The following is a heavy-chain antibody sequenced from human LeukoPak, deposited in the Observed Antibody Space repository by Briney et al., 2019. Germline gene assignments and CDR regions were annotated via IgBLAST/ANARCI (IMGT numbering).Heavy chain of an antibody. J-gene: IGHJ4*02. D-gene: IGHD3-10*01. V-gene: IGHV3-7*03. Sequence: PGGSLRLSCAASGFTFSSYWMSWVRQAPGEGLEWVAVIKQDESEKFYVDSVRGRFTISRDNSKNTLYLQMNSLRAEDTAVYYCAKARVFIGELSLDYWGQGTLVTVSS. CDR1: GFTFSSYW. CDR3: AKARVFIGELSLDY. CDR2: IKQDESEK.